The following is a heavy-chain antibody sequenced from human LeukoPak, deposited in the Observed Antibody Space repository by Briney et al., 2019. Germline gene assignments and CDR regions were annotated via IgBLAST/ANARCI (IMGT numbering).Heavy chain of an antibody. V-gene: IGHV4-61*03. CDR1: GASVSSNSYH. J-gene: IGHJ4*02. CDR3: ATYYVGAGGRGH. CDR2: HSGNS. Sequence: SETLSLTCTVSGASVSSNSYHWSWIRQAPGKGLEWIGHSGNSDYKPSLKSRITISTDTSNSHFSLNLVSVTAADTAVYYCATYYVGAGGRGHWGPGTLVTVSS. D-gene: IGHD3-16*01.